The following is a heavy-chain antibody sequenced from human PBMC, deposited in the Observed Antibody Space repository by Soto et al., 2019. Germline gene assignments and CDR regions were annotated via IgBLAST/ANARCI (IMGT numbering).Heavy chain of an antibody. CDR3: ASRLGATRFDN. CDR2: IYHSVST. J-gene: IGHJ4*02. CDR1: GGSISNTNW. D-gene: IGHD1-26*01. V-gene: IGHV4-4*02. Sequence: SETLSLTCAISGGSISNTNWWSWVRPPPWKGLEWIGEIYHSVSTNYKPSLKSRLTISVDKSRNQFSLSLSSVTAADTAVYYCASRLGATRFDNWGQGILVT.